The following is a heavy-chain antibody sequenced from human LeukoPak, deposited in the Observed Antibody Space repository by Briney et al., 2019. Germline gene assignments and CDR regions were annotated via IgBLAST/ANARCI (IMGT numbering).Heavy chain of an antibody. V-gene: IGHV3-11*01. CDR3: ACAYCGGDRYYPLYFDS. Sequence: GGSLRLSCAASGFTFGDYYMSWVRQAPGKGLEWLSVISRNGSSIYYADSVKGRFTISRDNAKNSLYLQMNRLRVEDTAASYCACAYCGGDRYYPLYFDSWGQGTLVTVSS. D-gene: IGHD2-21*02. J-gene: IGHJ4*02. CDR1: GFTFGDYY. CDR2: ISRNGSSI.